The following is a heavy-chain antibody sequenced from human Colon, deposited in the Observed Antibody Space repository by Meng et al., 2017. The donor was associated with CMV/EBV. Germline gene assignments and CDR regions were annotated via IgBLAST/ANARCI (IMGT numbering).Heavy chain of an antibody. V-gene: IGHV3-23*01. J-gene: IGHJ4*02. Sequence: CAVSGFTFNRYVMPWVRQAPGKGLEWASAISDRGGSTYYADSVTGRFTVSRDNSKSTLYLQMSSLSAEDTAVYYCARAASTWAYYFDYWGQGTLVTVSS. CDR3: ARAASTWAYYFDY. D-gene: IGHD5/OR15-5a*01. CDR2: ISDRGGST. CDR1: GFTFNRYV.